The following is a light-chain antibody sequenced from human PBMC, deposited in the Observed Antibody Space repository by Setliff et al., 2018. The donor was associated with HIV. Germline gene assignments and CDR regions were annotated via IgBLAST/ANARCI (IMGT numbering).Light chain of an antibody. CDR2: EVR. V-gene: IGLV2-14*01. J-gene: IGLJ1*01. Sequence: QSVLAQPASVSGSPGQSTTISCTGTSSDVGGYNYVSWYQQHPGKAPKLIIYEVRNRPSGVSNRFSGSKSGNTASLTISGLQAEDEADYYCSSYAITNTLPFGTGTKVTVL. CDR1: SSDVGGYNY. CDR3: SSYAITNTLP.